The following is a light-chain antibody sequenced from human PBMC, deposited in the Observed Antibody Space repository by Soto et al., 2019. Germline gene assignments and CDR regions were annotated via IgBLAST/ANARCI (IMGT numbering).Light chain of an antibody. Sequence: EIVLTQSPATQSLSPGERATLSCRASQSVSSYLAWYQQQPGQAPRLLIYDASNRATGIPARFSGSGSGTDFTLTISSLEPEDFAVYYCQQYGSSPRTFGQGTTVDIK. J-gene: IGKJ1*01. CDR3: QQYGSSPRT. CDR2: DAS. V-gene: IGKV3-11*01. CDR1: QSVSSY.